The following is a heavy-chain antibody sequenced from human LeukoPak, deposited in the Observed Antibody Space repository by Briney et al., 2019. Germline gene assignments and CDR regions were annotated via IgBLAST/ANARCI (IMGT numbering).Heavy chain of an antibody. V-gene: IGHV3-53*01. CDR2: IFVGGST. D-gene: IGHD2-21*02. CDR3: ARVGAYCGGVCCSDY. J-gene: IGHJ4*02. Sequence: GGSLRLSCAASGFIVSSNYMSCVRQAPGKGLEWVSDIFVGGSTHYADSVKGRFTISRDNSKNTMYLQMNSLRAEDTAVYYCARVGAYCGGVCCSDYWGQGTLVTVSS. CDR1: GFIVSSNY.